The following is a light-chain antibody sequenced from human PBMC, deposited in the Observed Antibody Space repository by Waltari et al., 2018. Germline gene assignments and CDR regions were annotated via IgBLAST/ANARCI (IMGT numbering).Light chain of an antibody. CDR1: SSDVGSYNL. CDR2: EGS. J-gene: IGLJ3*02. V-gene: IGLV2-23*01. CDR3: CSYAGSSTLV. Sequence: QSALTQPASVSGSPGQSITISCTGTSSDVGSYNLVSWYQQHPGKAPKLMSYEGSKRPAGVSNRCSGSKSGNTASLTISGLQAEDEADYYCCSYAGSSTLVFGGGTKRTVL.